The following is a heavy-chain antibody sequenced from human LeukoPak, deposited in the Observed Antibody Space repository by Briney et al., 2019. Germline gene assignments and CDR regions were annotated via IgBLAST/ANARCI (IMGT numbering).Heavy chain of an antibody. CDR1: GFTFGDYA. CDR3: ARDTALRGGDCCGWFDP. J-gene: IGHJ5*02. Sequence: PGRSLRLSCTASGFTFGDYAMSWFRQAPGKGLEWVSYISSGSGTIYYADSVKGRFTISRDNAKNSLYLQMNNLRAEDTAVYYCARDTALRGGDCCGWFDPWGQGTLVTVSS. CDR2: ISSGSGTI. V-gene: IGHV3-48*01. D-gene: IGHD2-21*02.